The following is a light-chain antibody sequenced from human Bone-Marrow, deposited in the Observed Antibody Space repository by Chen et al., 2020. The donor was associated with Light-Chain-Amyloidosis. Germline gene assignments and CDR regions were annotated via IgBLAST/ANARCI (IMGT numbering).Light chain of an antibody. CDR1: QTISSNY. V-gene: IGKV3-20*01. J-gene: IGKJ4*01. CDR3: QQYGTSPLT. Sequence: EIVLTQSPGTLSLSPGEGANLSCRASQTISSNYLTWYQQKFGQAPMLLNYGSSSRATGIPDRFTGSGSGTDFTLTINRLEPEDFAMYYCQQYGTSPLTFGGGTKVEIK. CDR2: GSS.